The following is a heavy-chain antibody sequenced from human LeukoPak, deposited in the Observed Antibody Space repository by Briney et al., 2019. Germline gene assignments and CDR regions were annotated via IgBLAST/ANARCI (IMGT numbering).Heavy chain of an antibody. CDR2: ISGSGGST. Sequence: GGSLRLSCAASGFTFSSYAMSWVRQAPGKGLEWVSAISGSGGSTYYADSVKGRFTISRDNSKNTLYLQMNSLRAEDAAVYFCAKDYSGSYYALDYWGQGTLVTVSS. CDR1: GFTFSSYA. V-gene: IGHV3-23*01. CDR3: AKDYSGSYYALDY. J-gene: IGHJ4*02. D-gene: IGHD1-26*01.